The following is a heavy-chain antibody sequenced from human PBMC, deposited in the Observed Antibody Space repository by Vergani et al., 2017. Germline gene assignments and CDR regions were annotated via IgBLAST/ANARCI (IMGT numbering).Heavy chain of an antibody. Sequence: QVQLQESGPGLVKPSQTLSLTCTVSGGSISSGSYYWSWIRQPPGKGLEWIGYIYYSGSTNYNPSLKSRVTISVDTSKNQFSLKLSSVTAADTAVYYCARGGGPTPIDYWGQGTLVTVSS. J-gene: IGHJ4*02. CDR3: ARGGGPTPIDY. D-gene: IGHD3-16*01. CDR2: IYYSGST. CDR1: GGSISSGSYY. V-gene: IGHV4-61*01.